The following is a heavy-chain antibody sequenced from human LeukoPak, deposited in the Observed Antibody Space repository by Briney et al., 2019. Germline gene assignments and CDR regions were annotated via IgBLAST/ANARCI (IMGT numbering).Heavy chain of an antibody. V-gene: IGHV4-39*07. CDR2: LYYSGST. CDR1: GGSLSGYY. Sequence: SETLSLTCAVSGGSLSGYYWGWIRQPPGKGLEWIGSLYYSGSTYNNPSLKSRVTISIDTSKNQFSLKLTSVTAADTAVYYCARISSVWMKDYYYYMDVWGKGTTVTVSS. D-gene: IGHD3-16*02. J-gene: IGHJ6*03. CDR3: ARISSVWMKDYYYYMDV.